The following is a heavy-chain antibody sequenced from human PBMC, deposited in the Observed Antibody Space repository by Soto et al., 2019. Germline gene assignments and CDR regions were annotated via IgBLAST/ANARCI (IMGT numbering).Heavy chain of an antibody. CDR3: ARHRYSYGVYYFDY. J-gene: IGHJ4*02. CDR2: IYYSGST. D-gene: IGHD5-18*01. V-gene: IGHV4-59*08. Sequence: QVQLQESGPGLVKPSETLSLTCIVSGGSISNYYWSWIRQPPGKGLEWIGYIYYSGSTNYNPSLTSRDTISVDTSTNQFSLKLSSVTAADTAVYYCARHRYSYGVYYFDYWGQGTLVTVSS. CDR1: GGSISNYY.